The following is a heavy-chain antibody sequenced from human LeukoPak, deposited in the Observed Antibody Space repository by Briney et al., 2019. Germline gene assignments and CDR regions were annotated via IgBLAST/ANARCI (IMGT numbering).Heavy chain of an antibody. CDR1: GFTFRSYA. CDR2: ISVSGYGT. V-gene: IGHV3-23*01. J-gene: IGHJ4*02. CDR3: AKDTRGLKPYYFDH. D-gene: IGHD3-10*01. Sequence: GGSLRLSCAASGFTFRSYAMNWVRQAPGKGLEWVSGISVSGYGTYYADSVKGRFTISRDNSKNTLYLQMNSLRAEDTAVYYCAKDTRGLKPYYFDHWGQGNMVTVSS.